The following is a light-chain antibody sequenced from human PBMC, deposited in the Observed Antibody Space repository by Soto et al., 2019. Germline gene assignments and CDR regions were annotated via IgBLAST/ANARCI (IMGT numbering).Light chain of an antibody. V-gene: IGKV3-20*01. J-gene: IGKJ2*01. CDR1: QSVTRNY. Sequence: EIVLTQSPGTLSLSPGERATLSCRASQSVTRNYLAWYQQKPGQAPRILIYGASSRATGIPDRFSGSGSGTDFTLTSTRLEHEDFAVYYCQQYGGSPQAFGQGTKLEIK. CDR3: QQYGGSPQA. CDR2: GAS.